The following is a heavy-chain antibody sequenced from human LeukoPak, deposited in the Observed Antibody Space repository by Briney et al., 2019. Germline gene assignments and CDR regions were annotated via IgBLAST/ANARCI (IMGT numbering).Heavy chain of an antibody. CDR1: GGSISSYY. CDR2: IYYSGST. D-gene: IGHD2-15*01. CDR3: ARVRDLGCSGGSCYDNYYYGMDV. J-gene: IGHJ6*04. V-gene: IGHV4-59*01. Sequence: PSETLSLTCTVSGGSISSYYWSWIRQPPGKGLEWIGYIYYSGSTNYNPSLKSRVTILVDTSKNQFSLKLSSVTAADTAVYYCARVRDLGCSGGSCYDNYYYGMDVWGKGTTVTVSS.